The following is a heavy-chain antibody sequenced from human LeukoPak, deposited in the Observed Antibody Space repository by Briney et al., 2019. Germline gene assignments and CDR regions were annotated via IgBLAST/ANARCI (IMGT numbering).Heavy chain of an antibody. D-gene: IGHD1-14*01. CDR2: IVVGSGNT. CDR3: AAAGANYYYYMDV. CDR1: GFTFTSSA. Sequence: SVKVSCKASGFTFTSSAVQWVRQARGQRLEWIGWIVVGSGNTNYAPQFQERVTITRDMSTSTAYMELSSLRSEGTAVYYCAAAGANYYYYMDVWGKGTTVTVSS. V-gene: IGHV1-58*01. J-gene: IGHJ6*03.